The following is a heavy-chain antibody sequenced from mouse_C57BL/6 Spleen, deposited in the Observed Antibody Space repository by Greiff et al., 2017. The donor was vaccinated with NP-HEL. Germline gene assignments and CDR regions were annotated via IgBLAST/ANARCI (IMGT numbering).Heavy chain of an antibody. Sequence: VHVKQSGPELVKPGASVKMSCKASGYTFTDYNMHWVKQSHGKSLEWIGYINPNNGGTSYNQKSKGKATLTVNKSSSTAYMELRSLTSEDSAVYYCARRLYYDYGWFAYWGQGTLVTVSA. V-gene: IGHV1-22*01. CDR2: INPNNGGT. CDR3: ARRLYYDYGWFAY. J-gene: IGHJ3*01. D-gene: IGHD2-4*01. CDR1: GYTFTDYN.